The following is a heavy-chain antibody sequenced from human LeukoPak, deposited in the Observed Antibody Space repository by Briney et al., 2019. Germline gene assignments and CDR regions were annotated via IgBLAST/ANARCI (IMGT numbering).Heavy chain of an antibody. CDR3: AKDRRNAGKPRRDGDIFEY. D-gene: IGHD5-24*01. CDR1: GFTFRSHA. CDR2: IYENGGTT. J-gene: IGHJ4*02. V-gene: IGHV3-23*01. Sequence: PGGSLRLSCVGSGFTFRSHAMSWVRQAPEKGLEFVSGIYENGGTTYYADSVKGRITISRDNSKNTLYLQMNSLRAEDTAVYYCAKDRRNAGKPRRDGDIFEYWGQGTLVTVSS.